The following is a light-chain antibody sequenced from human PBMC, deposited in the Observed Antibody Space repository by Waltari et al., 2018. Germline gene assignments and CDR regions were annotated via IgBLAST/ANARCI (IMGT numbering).Light chain of an antibody. V-gene: IGLV5-45*02. J-gene: IGLJ3*02. CDR1: SDVNVAPSW. CDR3: MIWRSSAWV. Sequence: QAVLTQPSSLSASPGASASLTCPLRSDVNVAPSWIYRYQQQPGSPPQFLLRYKSDSDTQQGSGVPSRFSGTKDASANAGILLISGLQSEDEADYYCMIWRSSAWVFGGGTKLTVL. CDR2: YKSDSDT.